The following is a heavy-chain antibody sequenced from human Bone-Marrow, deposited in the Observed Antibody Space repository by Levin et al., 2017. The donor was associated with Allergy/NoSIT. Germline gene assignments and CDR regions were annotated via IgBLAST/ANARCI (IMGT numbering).Heavy chain of an antibody. V-gene: IGHV3-74*01. J-gene: IGHJ3*02. CDR3: ATGLMSAFDI. CDR2: TTSDGGTT. Sequence: PGGSLRLSCAASGSNFITYWMHWIRQTPGKGLAWVSGTTSDGGTTSYADSVKGRFTISRDNAKNMLYLQMNSLRAEDTAVYYCATGLMSAFDIWGQGTMVTVSS. D-gene: IGHD2-8*01. CDR1: GSNFITYW.